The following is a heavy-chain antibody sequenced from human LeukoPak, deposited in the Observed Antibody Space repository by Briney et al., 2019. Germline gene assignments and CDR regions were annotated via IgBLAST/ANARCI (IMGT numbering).Heavy chain of an antibody. CDR3: ARADYGYFSEDY. CDR2: INPNSGGT. J-gene: IGHJ4*02. Sequence: ASVKVSCKASGYTFTGYYMHWVRQAPGQGLEWMGWINPNSGGTNYAQKFQGRVTMTRDTSISTAYMELSRLRSDDTAVYYCARADYGYFSEDYWGQGTLVTVSS. V-gene: IGHV1-2*02. D-gene: IGHD5-18*01. CDR1: GYTFTGYY.